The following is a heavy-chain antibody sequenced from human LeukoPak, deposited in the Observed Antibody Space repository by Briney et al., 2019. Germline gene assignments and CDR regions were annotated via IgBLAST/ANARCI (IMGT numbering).Heavy chain of an antibody. D-gene: IGHD3-16*02. CDR3: ARKRSNYDYVWGSYRSGSGAFDI. CDR1: GGSFSGYY. J-gene: IGHJ3*02. CDR2: INHSGST. Sequence: PSETLSLTCAVYGGSFSGYYWSWIRQPPGKGLEWIGEINHSGSTNYNPSLKSRVTISVDTSKNQFSLKLSSVTAADTAVYYCARKRSNYDYVWGSYRSGSGAFDIWGQGTMVTVSS. V-gene: IGHV4-34*01.